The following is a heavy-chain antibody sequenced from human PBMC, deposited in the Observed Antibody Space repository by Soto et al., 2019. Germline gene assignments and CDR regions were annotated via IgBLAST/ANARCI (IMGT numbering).Heavy chain of an antibody. J-gene: IGHJ5*02. CDR3: ARTRLEGWFDP. Sequence: SETLSLTCTVSGGSISSYYWSWIRQPPGKGLEWIGYIYYSGSTNYNPSLKSRVTILVDTSKNQFSLKLSSVTAADTAVYYCARTRLEGWFDPWGQGTLVTVSS. CDR2: IYYSGST. V-gene: IGHV4-59*01. CDR1: GGSISSYY. D-gene: IGHD1-1*01.